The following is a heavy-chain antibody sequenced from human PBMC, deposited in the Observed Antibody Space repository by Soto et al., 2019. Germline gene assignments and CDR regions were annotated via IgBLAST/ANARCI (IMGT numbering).Heavy chain of an antibody. J-gene: IGHJ4*02. V-gene: IGHV4-59*05. CDR2: VYYSGST. CDR3: ARLEGLATISYYFDY. CDR1: RGSISNGCCN. Sequence: SETLSLTCIVSRGSISNGCCNWIRQPPGKGLEWIGSVYYSGSTYYNPSLESRVTISVDKSKNQFSLKLMSLSAADTAVYYCARLEGLATISYYFDYWGQGALVTVSS. D-gene: IGHD1-1*01.